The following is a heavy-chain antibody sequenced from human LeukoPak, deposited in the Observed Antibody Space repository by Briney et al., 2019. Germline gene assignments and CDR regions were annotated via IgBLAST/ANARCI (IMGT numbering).Heavy chain of an antibody. CDR2: ISTYNGNT. J-gene: IGHJ4*02. CDR3: ARDPELRLFDY. D-gene: IGHD1-26*01. V-gene: IGHV1-18*01. CDR1: GGTFSSYD. Sequence: ASVKVSCKASGGTFSSYDINWVRQAPGQGLEWMGWISTYNGNTKYPQKLQDRVIMTTDTSTSTAYMELRSLTSDDTAVYYCARDPELRLFDYWGQGTLVTVSS.